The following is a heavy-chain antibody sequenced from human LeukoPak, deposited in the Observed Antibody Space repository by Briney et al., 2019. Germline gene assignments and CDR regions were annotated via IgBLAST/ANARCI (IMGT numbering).Heavy chain of an antibody. D-gene: IGHD3-10*01. CDR2: IYSNGNI. J-gene: IGHJ4*02. Sequence: SETLSLTCTVSGGSISSSSHYWGWIRQPPGKGLEWIGSIYSNGNIYYNPSLKSRITISVDTSNNQFSLKLSSVTAADTAFYYCARDRLGEFDYWGQGTLVTVSS. CDR3: ARDRLGEFDY. V-gene: IGHV4-39*07. CDR1: GGSISSSSHY.